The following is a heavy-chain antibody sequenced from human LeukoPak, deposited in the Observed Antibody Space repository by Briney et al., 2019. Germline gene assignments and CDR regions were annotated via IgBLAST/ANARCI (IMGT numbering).Heavy chain of an antibody. D-gene: IGHD6-19*01. Sequence: MPSETLSLTCAVCSVSISSYYWSWIRHSPGKGLEWVGYIFYSGSTSYNPSLKARVSMSIDTSNNQFSLKLSSVTAADAAMYYCATSGWGSANGFFAGWGQRTLVTVSS. J-gene: IGHJ4*02. CDR2: IFYSGST. V-gene: IGHV4-59*01. CDR1: SVSISSYY. CDR3: ATSGWGSANGFFAG.